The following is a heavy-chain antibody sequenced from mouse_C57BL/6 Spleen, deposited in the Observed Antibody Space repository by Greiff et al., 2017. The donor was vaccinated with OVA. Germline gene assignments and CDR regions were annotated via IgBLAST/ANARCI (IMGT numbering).Heavy chain of an antibody. Sequence: EVKLMESGEGLVKPGGSLKLSCAASGFTFSSYAMSWVRQTPEKRLEWVAYISSGGDYIYYADTVKGRFTISSDNARNTLYLQMSRLKSEDTAMYYCTRGGNYGGYFDYWGQGTTLTVSS. D-gene: IGHD2-1*01. V-gene: IGHV5-9-1*02. CDR2: ISSGGDYI. CDR1: GFTFSSYA. J-gene: IGHJ2*01. CDR3: TRGGNYGGYFDY.